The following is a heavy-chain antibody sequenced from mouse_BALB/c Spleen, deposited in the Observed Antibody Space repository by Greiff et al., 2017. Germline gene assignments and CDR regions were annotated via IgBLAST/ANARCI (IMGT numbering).Heavy chain of an antibody. CDR3: TRDQPMDY. CDR2: ISSGGSYT. Sequence: DVKLQESGGGLVKPGGSLKLSCAASGFTFSSYTMSWVRQTPEKRLEWVATISSGGSYTYYPDSVKGRFTISRDNAKNTLYLQMSSLKSEDTAMYYCTRDQPMDYWGQGTSVTVSS. V-gene: IGHV5-6-4*01. CDR1: GFTFSSYT. J-gene: IGHJ4*01.